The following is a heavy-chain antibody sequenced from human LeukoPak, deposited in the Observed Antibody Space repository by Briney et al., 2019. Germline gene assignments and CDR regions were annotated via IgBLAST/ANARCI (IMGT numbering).Heavy chain of an antibody. CDR3: ARVYDDYVWGSYRTLYNCFDP. CDR1: GGSFSGYY. V-gene: IGHV4-34*01. J-gene: IGHJ5*02. D-gene: IGHD3-16*02. CDR2: INHSGST. Sequence: PSETLSLTCAVYGGSFSGYYWSWIRQPPGKGREWIGEINHSGSTNYNPSLKGRVTISVDTSKNQLSLKLSSVTAADTAVYYCARVYDDYVWGSYRTLYNCFDPWGQGTLVTVSS.